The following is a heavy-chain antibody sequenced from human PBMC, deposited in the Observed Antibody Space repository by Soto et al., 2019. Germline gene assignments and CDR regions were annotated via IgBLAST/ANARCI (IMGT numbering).Heavy chain of an antibody. D-gene: IGHD3-10*01. V-gene: IGHV3-15*01. CDR2: IKSKTDGGTI. J-gene: IGHJ4*02. CDR1: GFTFSKAY. CDR3: LPRWSS. Sequence: EVQLVESGGGLVKPGGSLRLSCVGSGFTFSKAYMTWVRQAPGKGLEWVGRIKSKTDGGTIDYAAPVKGRFTISRDDSKNTLFLQMNSLKIEDTAVYYWLPRWSSWGQGTLVTVSS.